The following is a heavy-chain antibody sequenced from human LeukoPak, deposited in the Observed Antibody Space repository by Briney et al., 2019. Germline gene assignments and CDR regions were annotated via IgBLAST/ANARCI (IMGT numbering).Heavy chain of an antibody. Sequence: GSAPQISSKGSAYSSTNYWIGWVRQMPRQGLEWMGIIYPGDSDTRYSPSFQGQVTISADKSISTAYLQWSSLKASDAAMYYCARHRDVAFDYWGQGTLITVSA. J-gene: IGHJ4*02. CDR2: IYPGDSDT. D-gene: IGHD5-24*01. CDR1: AYSSTNYW. CDR3: ARHRDVAFDY. V-gene: IGHV5-51*01.